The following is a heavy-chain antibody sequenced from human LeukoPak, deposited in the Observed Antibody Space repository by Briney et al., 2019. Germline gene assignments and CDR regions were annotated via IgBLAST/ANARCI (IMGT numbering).Heavy chain of an antibody. Sequence: GASVKVSCKASGYTFTCYYMHWVRQAPGQGLEWMGWINPNSGGTNYAQKFQGRVTMTRDTSISTAYMELSRLRSDDTAVYYCARDKTAVAGTFDYWGQGTLVTVSS. D-gene: IGHD6-19*01. CDR3: ARDKTAVAGTFDY. J-gene: IGHJ4*02. CDR1: GYTFTCYY. V-gene: IGHV1-2*02. CDR2: INPNSGGT.